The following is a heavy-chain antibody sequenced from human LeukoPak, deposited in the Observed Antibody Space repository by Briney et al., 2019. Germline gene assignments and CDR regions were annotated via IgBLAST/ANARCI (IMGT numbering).Heavy chain of an antibody. J-gene: IGHJ3*02. CDR1: GHTFTS. Sequence: GASVKVSCMASGHTFTSIGWGRQAPGQGLEWVGWVNTYNGHTYTGKTNHAQKVQGRVTMTTNTSTNTAYMELRSLRSDDTAIYYCARRSGALDAFDIWGQGTMVTVSS. V-gene: IGHV1-18*01. CDR3: ARRSGALDAFDI. CDR2: VNTYNGHTYTGKT. D-gene: IGHD5-24*01.